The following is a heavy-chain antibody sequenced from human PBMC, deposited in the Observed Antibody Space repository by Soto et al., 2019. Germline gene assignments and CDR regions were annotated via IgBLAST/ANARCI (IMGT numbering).Heavy chain of an antibody. CDR3: ARDPSYASAMDV. V-gene: IGHV3-21*01. J-gene: IGHJ6*02. Sequence: PGGSLRLSCAASGFSFSSYSINWIRQAPGQGLEWVSSVTSSSGHTNYADSVKGRFTISRDNARNSLFPQMNSLRAEDSAVYYCARDPSYASAMDVWGQGTPVTVSS. D-gene: IGHD2-2*01. CDR1: GFSFSSYS. CDR2: VTSSSGHT.